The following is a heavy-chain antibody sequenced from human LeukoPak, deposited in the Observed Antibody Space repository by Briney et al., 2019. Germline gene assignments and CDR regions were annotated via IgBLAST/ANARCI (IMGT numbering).Heavy chain of an antibody. CDR1: GFTFSSYE. V-gene: IGHV3-48*03. D-gene: IGHD6-25*01. Sequence: GGSLRLSCAASGFTFSSYEMNWVRQAPGKGLEWVSYINSPGTTVCYADSVKGRFTIPRDNAKNSLYLQMNSLRADDTAIYYCARDGDLAPAVPFDYWGQGTLVTVSS. CDR2: INSPGTTV. CDR3: ARDGDLAPAVPFDY. J-gene: IGHJ4*02.